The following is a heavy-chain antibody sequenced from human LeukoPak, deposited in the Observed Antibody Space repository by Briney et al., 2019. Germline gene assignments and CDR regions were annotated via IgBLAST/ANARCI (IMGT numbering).Heavy chain of an antibody. CDR2: INHSGST. V-gene: IGHV4-34*01. CDR1: GGSFSGYY. Sequence: SETLSLTCAVYGGSFSGYYWSWIRQPPGKGLEWIGEINHSGSTNYNPSLKSRVTISVDTSKNQFSLKLSSGTAADTAVYYCATSIAAAGTEIDYWGQGTLVTVSS. J-gene: IGHJ4*02. CDR3: ATSIAAAGTEIDY. D-gene: IGHD6-13*01.